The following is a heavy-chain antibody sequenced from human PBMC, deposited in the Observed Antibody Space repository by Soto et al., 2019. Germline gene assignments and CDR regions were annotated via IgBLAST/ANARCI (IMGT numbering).Heavy chain of an antibody. CDR1: GYTVTGYY. CDR3: ARDGGSGCYYGIDV. J-gene: IGHJ6*04. V-gene: IGHV1-2*02. Sequence: AAVKVSGKASGYTVTGYYMHWVREAPGQGLEWMGWINPNSGGTNYAQKFQGRVTMTRDTSISTAYMELSGLRSDDKAVYYCARDGGSGCYYGIDVWGKGTTVTVSS. D-gene: IGHD6-19*01. CDR2: INPNSGGT.